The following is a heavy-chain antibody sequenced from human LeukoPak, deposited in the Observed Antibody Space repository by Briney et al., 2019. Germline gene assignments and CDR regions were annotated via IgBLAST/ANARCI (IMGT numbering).Heavy chain of an antibody. J-gene: IGHJ4*02. CDR2: ISYDGRQK. D-gene: IGHD2-15*01. V-gene: IGHV3-30*03. CDR1: GFTFSSYW. Sequence: GGSLRLSCAASGFTFSSYWMHWVRQAPGKGLEWVAVISYDGRQKYYADSVKGRFTISRDNAKHSLYLQMNNLRAEDTAVYYCYCAVEDYWGQGTLVTVSS. CDR3: YCAVEDY.